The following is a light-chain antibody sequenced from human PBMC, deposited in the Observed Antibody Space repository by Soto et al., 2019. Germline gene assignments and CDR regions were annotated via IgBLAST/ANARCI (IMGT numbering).Light chain of an antibody. Sequence: QSVLTQSPSASASLGASVKLTCTLSSGHSSYAIAWHQQQPEKGPRYLMKLDSDGSHTKGDAIPDRFSGSSSGAERYLTISSPQSEDGADYSCQTGGTGIHVVFGGGTKLTVL. CDR2: LDSDGSH. V-gene: IGLV4-69*01. CDR3: QTGGTGIHVV. CDR1: SGHSSYA. J-gene: IGLJ2*01.